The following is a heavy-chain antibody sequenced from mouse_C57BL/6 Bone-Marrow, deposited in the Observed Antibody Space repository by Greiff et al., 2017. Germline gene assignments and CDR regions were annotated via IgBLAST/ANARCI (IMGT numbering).Heavy chain of an antibody. CDR3: ARRGYSKGYFDY. Sequence: EVKLVESGGGLVKPGGSLKLSCAASGFTFSDYGMHWVRQAPEKGLEWVAYISSGSSTIYYADTVKGRFTLSRDNAKNTLFLQMTSLRSEDTAIYYCARRGYSKGYFDYWGQGTTLTVSS. V-gene: IGHV5-17*01. CDR2: ISSGSSTI. J-gene: IGHJ2*01. D-gene: IGHD2-5*01. CDR1: GFTFSDYG.